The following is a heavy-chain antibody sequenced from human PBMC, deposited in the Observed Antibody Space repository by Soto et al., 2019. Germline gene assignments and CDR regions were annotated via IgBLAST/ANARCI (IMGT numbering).Heavy chain of an antibody. D-gene: IGHD3-16*01. CDR3: ASYRGALYLES. CDR2: VFSGGT. V-gene: IGHV4-59*01. Sequence: PSETLSLTCSVSGRSMSSNYWSCIRQSPDKGLEWLGYVFSGGTDYNPSLGGRVSMSVGTSKSQLSLKLTCVTVADPAVYYCASYRGALYLESWGPGIIVTVSS. J-gene: IGHJ4*02. CDR1: GRSMSSNY.